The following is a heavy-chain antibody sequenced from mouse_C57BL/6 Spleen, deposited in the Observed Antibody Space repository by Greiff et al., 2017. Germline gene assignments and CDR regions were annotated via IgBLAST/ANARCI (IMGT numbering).Heavy chain of an antibody. CDR2: LNPNYGTT. J-gene: IGHJ4*01. D-gene: IGHD1-1*01. V-gene: IGHV1-39*01. CDR3: ATCSSSGMDY. CDR1: GYSFTDYN. Sequence: VQLQQSGPELVKPGASVKISCKASGYSFTDYNMNWVKQSNGKSLEWIGVLNPNYGTTSYNQKFKGKAKVTVDQSSSTAYMQLNSLTSEASAVYYCATCSSSGMDYWGQGTSVTVSS.